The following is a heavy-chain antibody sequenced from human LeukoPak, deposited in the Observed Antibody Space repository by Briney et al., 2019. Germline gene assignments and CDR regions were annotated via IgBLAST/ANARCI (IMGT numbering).Heavy chain of an antibody. Sequence: ASVKVSCKASGYTFTGYYMHWVRQAPGQGLEWMGWINPNSGGTNYAQKFQGRVTMTRDTSISTAYMELSRLRSDDTAVYYCARAGRYCSSTSCYTELRYWGQGTLVTVSS. CDR1: GYTFTGYY. CDR3: ARAGRYCSSTSCYTELRY. J-gene: IGHJ4*02. CDR2: INPNSGGT. D-gene: IGHD2-2*02. V-gene: IGHV1-2*02.